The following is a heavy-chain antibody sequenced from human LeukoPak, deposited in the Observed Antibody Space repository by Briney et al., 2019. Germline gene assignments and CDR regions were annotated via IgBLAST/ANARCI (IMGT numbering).Heavy chain of an antibody. Sequence: GGSLRLSCAASGFSFSTSAIHWVRQASGKGLEWLGRIRSKTNSYATAYAASVNGRFTISRDDSKNMVYLQMDSLQTGDTAVYYCAKGGGFQGKCTICRYMDYWGQGILVTVSS. V-gene: IGHV3-73*01. D-gene: IGHD2-2*01. CDR3: AKGGGFQGKCTICRYMDY. CDR2: IRSKTNSYAT. CDR1: GFSFSTSA. J-gene: IGHJ4*02.